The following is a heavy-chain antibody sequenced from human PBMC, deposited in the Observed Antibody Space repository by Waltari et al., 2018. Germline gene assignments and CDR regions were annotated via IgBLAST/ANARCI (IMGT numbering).Heavy chain of an antibody. CDR1: GFSLSTSGVG. V-gene: IGHV2-5*01. Sequence: QITLKESGPTLVKPTQTLTLTCTFSGFSLSTSGVGVGWIRQPPGTALEWLALIYWNDDKRYSPSLKSRLTITKDTSKNQVVLTMTNMDPVDTATYYCAHTGDYYDPRDFYYYYMDVWGKGTTVTVSS. CDR2: IYWNDDK. D-gene: IGHD3-22*01. J-gene: IGHJ6*03. CDR3: AHTGDYYDPRDFYYYYMDV.